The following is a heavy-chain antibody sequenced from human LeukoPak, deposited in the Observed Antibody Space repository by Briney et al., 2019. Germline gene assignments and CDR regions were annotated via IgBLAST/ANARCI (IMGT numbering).Heavy chain of an antibody. CDR1: GGSISSYY. Sequence: SETLSLTCTVSGGSISSYYWSWIRQPPGKGLEWIGYIYYSGSTNYNPSLKSRVTISVDTSKNQFSLKLSSMTAADTAVYYCARSYDFWSGYYHYWGQGTLVTVSS. D-gene: IGHD3-3*01. V-gene: IGHV4-59*01. CDR2: IYYSGST. J-gene: IGHJ4*02. CDR3: ARSYDFWSGYYHY.